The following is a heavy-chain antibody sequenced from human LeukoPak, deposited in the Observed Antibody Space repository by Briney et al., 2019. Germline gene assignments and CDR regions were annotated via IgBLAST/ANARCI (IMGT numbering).Heavy chain of an antibody. CDR2: IYSGGST. CDR3: VREGFYESGSLPTFYFDY. J-gene: IGHJ4*02. Sequence: GGSLRLSCAASGFTFSSNYMSWVRQAPGKGLEWVSVIYSGGSTYYADSVKGRFTISRDSSSKMVSLQMNSLGTEDTAVYYCVREGFYESGSLPTFYFDYWGQGTLVTVSS. V-gene: IGHV3-53*05. CDR1: GFTFSSNY. D-gene: IGHD3-10*01.